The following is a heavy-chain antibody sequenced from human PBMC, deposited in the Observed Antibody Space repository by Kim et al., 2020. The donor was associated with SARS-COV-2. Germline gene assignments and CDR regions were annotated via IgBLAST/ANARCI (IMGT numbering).Heavy chain of an antibody. V-gene: IGHV3-7*01. CDR3: ARDPNYYDSSGYYEPYYYGMDV. J-gene: IGHJ6*02. Sequence: GGSLRLSCAASGFTFSSYWMSWVRQAPGKGLEWVANIKQDGSEKYYVDSVKGRFTISRDNAKNSLYLQMNSLRAEDTAVYYCARDPNYYDSSGYYEPYYYGMDVWGQGTTVTVSS. CDR2: IKQDGSEK. D-gene: IGHD3-22*01. CDR1: GFTFSSYW.